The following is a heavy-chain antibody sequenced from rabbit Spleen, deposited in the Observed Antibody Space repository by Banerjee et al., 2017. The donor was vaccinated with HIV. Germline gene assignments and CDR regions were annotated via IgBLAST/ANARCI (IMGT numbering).Heavy chain of an antibody. Sequence: QSLEESGGDRVKPGGTLTLTCTASGFSFSSNDYMCWVRQTPGKGLEWISCIAGGSSGFTYSATWAKGRFTISKTSSTTVTLQMTSLRVADTATYFCARDTGSSFSRYGMDLRGQGTLVTVS. CDR2: IAGGSSGFT. CDR1: GFSFSSNDY. D-gene: IGHD8-1*01. V-gene: IGHV1S40*01. CDR3: ARDTGSSFSRYGMDL. J-gene: IGHJ6*01.